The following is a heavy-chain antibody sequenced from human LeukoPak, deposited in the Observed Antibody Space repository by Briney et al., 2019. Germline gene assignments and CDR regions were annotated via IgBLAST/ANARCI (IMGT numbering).Heavy chain of an antibody. CDR1: GFTFSSYE. Sequence: PGGSLRLSCAASGFTFSSYEMNWVRQAPGKGLEWVSYISSGGSTIYYADSVKGRFTISRDNAKNSLYLQMNSLRAEDTAVYYCARINVDIAMVIPFDYWGQGTLVTVSS. CDR2: ISSGGSTI. CDR3: ARINVDIAMVIPFDY. V-gene: IGHV3-48*03. J-gene: IGHJ4*02. D-gene: IGHD5-18*01.